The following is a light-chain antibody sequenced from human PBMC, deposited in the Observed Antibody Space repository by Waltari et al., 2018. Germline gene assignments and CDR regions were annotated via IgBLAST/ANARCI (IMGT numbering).Light chain of an antibody. CDR3: LLYYNGVRV. V-gene: IGLV7-46*01. CDR2: DTS. Sequence: QAVVTQEPSLTVSPGGTVTLTCGSSTGAVTSGHFPYWFQQKPGQAPRTPIYDTSNKHSWTPARFSGSLLGGKAALTLSGVQPEDEAEYYCLLYYNGVRVFGGGTKLTVL. CDR1: TGAVTSGHF. J-gene: IGLJ3*02.